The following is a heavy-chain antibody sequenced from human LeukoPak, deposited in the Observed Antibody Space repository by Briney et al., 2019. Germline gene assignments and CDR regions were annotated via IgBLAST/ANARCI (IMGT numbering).Heavy chain of an antibody. D-gene: IGHD6-19*01. CDR3: ARDLKMGYSSGRYSWGTGSSNDY. CDR1: GHSLSELS. Sequence: GASVKVSCKVSGHSLSELSMFWVRQTPGKGLEWMGGFDPEDGKTIYAQKFQGRITMTEDASTDTAYMELSSLRNEDTAVYYCARDLKMGYSSGRYSWGTGSSNDYWGQGTLVTVSS. CDR2: FDPEDGKT. V-gene: IGHV1-24*01. J-gene: IGHJ4*02.